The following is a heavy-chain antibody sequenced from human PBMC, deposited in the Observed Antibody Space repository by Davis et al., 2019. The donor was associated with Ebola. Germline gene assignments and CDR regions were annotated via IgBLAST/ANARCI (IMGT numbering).Heavy chain of an antibody. D-gene: IGHD4-11*01. CDR1: GFTFSSYA. CDR2: ISGSGGST. CDR3: AKAYSNYGVGENPFGY. V-gene: IGHV3-23*01. Sequence: PGGSLRLSCAASGFTFSSYAMSWVRQAPGKGLEWVSAISGSGGSTYYADSVKGRFTISRDNSKNTLYLQMNSLRAEDTAVYYCAKAYSNYGVGENPFGYWGQGTLVTVSS. J-gene: IGHJ4*02.